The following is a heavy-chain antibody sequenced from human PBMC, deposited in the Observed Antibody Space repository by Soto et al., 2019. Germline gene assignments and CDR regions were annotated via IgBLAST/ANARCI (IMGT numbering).Heavy chain of an antibody. J-gene: IGHJ3*01. CDR2: FIPIFRTL. D-gene: IGHD3-22*01. CDR1: GGIFGSHG. Sequence: QVQLIQSEAEVKKPGSSVRVSCTASGGIFGSHGFSWVRQAPGQRLECAGGFIPIFRTLTYTEKFQARVRIAADESTNTVYLDLSSLTSEDTAVYYCVRDRRIYYSDPHDEFVASDYEVWGQGTMVSVSS. V-gene: IGHV1-69*01. CDR3: VRDRRIYYSDPHDEFVASDYEV.